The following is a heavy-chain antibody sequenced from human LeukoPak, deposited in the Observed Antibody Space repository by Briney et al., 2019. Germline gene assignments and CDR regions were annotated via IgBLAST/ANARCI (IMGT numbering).Heavy chain of an antibody. D-gene: IGHD2-2*01. J-gene: IGHJ3*02. CDR2: ISYDGSNK. V-gene: IGHV3-30*03. CDR1: GFTFSSYG. CDR3: ARGGYCSSTSCPDDAFDI. Sequence: PGGSLRLSCAASGFTFSSYGMHWVRQAPGKGLEWVAVISYDGSNKYYADSVKGRFTISRDNSKNTLYLQMNSLRAEDTAVYYCARGGYCSSTSCPDDAFDIWGQGTMVTVSS.